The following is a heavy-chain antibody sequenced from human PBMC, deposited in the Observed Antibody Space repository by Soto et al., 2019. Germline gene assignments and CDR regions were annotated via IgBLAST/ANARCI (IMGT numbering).Heavy chain of an antibody. CDR2: ISTYNGKT. J-gene: IGHJ4*02. D-gene: IGHD4-17*01. Sequence: QVQLVQSGAEVKKPGASLRVSCKPSGYTFTNYPITWVRQAPGQGLEWMGWISTYNGKTNYAQNLQDRVTMTTDTSTSTAYMELRSLRSDDTAMYYCARLDYGDYDVVGDYYFDYWGQGTLVTVSS. CDR3: ARLDYGDYDVVGDYYFDY. V-gene: IGHV1-18*01. CDR1: GYTFTNYP.